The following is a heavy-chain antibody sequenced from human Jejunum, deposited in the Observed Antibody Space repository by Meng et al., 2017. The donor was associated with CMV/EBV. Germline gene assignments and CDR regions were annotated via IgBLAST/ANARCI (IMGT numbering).Heavy chain of an antibody. Sequence: EVELVESGGGLFPPGGSLRRSCAASGFSFSASVMHWVRQDPGQGLVWVARINHDGTETIYRDSVRGRFTVSRDNTKNTVSLEMNSLRVEDTALYYCVKDFAWSIDFWGQGVLVTVSS. CDR1: GFSFSASV. V-gene: IGHV3-74*01. J-gene: IGHJ4*02. CDR3: VKDFAWSIDF. D-gene: IGHD3-3*01. CDR2: INHDGTET.